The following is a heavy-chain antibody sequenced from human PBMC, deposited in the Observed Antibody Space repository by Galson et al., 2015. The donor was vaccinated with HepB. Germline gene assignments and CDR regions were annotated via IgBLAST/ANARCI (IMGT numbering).Heavy chain of an antibody. CDR3: ARERSKDSSGYYLNYQYYYYYGMDV. D-gene: IGHD3-22*01. Sequence: SCKASGGTFSSYTISWVRQAPGQGLEWMGRIIPILGIANYAQKFQGRVTITADKSTSTAYMELSSLRSEDTAVYYCARERSKDSSGYYLNYQYYYYYGMDVWGQGTTVTVSS. J-gene: IGHJ6*02. V-gene: IGHV1-69*04. CDR1: GGTFSSYT. CDR2: IIPILGIA.